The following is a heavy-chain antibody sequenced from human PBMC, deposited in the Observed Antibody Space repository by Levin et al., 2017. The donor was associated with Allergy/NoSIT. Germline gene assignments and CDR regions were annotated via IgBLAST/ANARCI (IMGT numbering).Heavy chain of an antibody. Sequence: SGPTLVKPTQTLTLTCTFSGFSLSTSGVGVGWIRQPPGKALEWLALIYWDDDKRYSPSLKSRLTITKDTSKNQVVLTMTNMDPVDTATDYCAHRPETATTVAAYYFDYWGQGTLVTVSS. CDR1: GFSLSTSGVG. CDR3: AHRPETATTVAAYYFDY. J-gene: IGHJ4*02. CDR2: IYWDDDK. V-gene: IGHV2-5*02. D-gene: IGHD4-11*01.